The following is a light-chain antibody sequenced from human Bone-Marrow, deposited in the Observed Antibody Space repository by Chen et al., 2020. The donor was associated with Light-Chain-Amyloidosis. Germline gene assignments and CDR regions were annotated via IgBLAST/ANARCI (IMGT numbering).Light chain of an antibody. Sequence: QSVLTQPPSASGTPGQRVTISCSGSSSNFGSNYVYWYQQLPGTAPKLLIYSNNQRPSGVPDRVSGSKSGTSASLAISGLRSEDEADYYCAAWDDRLSGWVFGGGTKLTVL. CDR2: SNN. CDR1: SSNFGSNY. J-gene: IGLJ3*02. V-gene: IGLV1-47*01. CDR3: AAWDDRLSGWV.